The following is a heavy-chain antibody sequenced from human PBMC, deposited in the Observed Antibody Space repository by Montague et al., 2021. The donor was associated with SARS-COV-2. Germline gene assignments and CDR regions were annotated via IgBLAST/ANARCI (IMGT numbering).Heavy chain of an antibody. D-gene: IGHD3-22*01. CDR3: ARGRVGITMILVVIGYSYDFDY. CDR2: INHSGST. J-gene: IGHJ4*02. CDR1: GGSFNDYY. Sequence: SETLSLTCAVYGGSFNDYYWSWIRQPPGKGLEWIGQINHSGSTNYNPSLQSRVPISVHTSENQFSLKLTSMTAAGTAVYYCARGRVGITMILVVIGYSYDFDYWGQGTLVTVSS. V-gene: IGHV4-34*01.